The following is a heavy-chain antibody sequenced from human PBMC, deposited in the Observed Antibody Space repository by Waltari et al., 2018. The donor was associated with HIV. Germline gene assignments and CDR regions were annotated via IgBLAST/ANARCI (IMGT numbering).Heavy chain of an antibody. D-gene: IGHD1-7*01. Sequence: QVQLVESGGGVVQPGRSLRLSCAASGFTFSSYGFHWVRQAPGKGLEWVAFIWYDGSNKYFVDSVKGRFSISRDNSKNTVYLQMNSLRAEDTAVYYCARDLGGTYGPYYFDFWGQGALVIVSS. CDR3: ARDLGGTYGPYYFDF. J-gene: IGHJ4*02. CDR2: IWYDGSNK. V-gene: IGHV3-33*01. CDR1: GFTFSSYG.